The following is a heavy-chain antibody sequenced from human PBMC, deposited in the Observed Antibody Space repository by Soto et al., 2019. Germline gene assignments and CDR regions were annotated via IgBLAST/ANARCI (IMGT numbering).Heavy chain of an antibody. J-gene: IGHJ5*02. CDR3: ARDLYNGDYDSDHNWFDP. CDR2: ISGSGGSP. Sequence: GGSLRLSCVASGFTFSTYTMSWVRQAPGKGLEWVSVISGSGGSPSYADSVQGRFSISRDNPKNTLYLQMNSLRGEDTAMYYCARDLYNGDYDSDHNWFDPWGQGTLVTVSS. V-gene: IGHV3-23*01. D-gene: IGHD2-21*02. CDR1: GFTFSTYT.